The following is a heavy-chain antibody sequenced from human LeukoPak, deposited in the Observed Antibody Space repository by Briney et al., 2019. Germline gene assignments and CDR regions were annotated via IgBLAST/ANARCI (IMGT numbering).Heavy chain of an antibody. CDR3: TTKRVGAPAFDS. J-gene: IGHJ4*02. Sequence: GGSLRLSCAASDFSLTNAWVNWVRQAPGKGLEWVGRVKSKTDGGTIDYAAPVKGRFILSREDSKNTLYLEMNSLKIEDTAVYYCTTKRVGAPAFDSWGQGTLVTVSS. V-gene: IGHV3-15*07. CDR2: VKSKTDGGTI. D-gene: IGHD1-26*01. CDR1: DFSLTNAW.